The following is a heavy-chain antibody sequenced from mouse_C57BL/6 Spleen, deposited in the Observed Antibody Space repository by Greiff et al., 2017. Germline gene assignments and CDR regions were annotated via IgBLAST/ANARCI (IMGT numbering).Heavy chain of an antibody. Sequence: EVQRVESGGDLVKPGGSLKLSCAASGFTFSSYGMSWVRQTPDKRLEWVATISSGGSYTYYPDSVKGRFTISRDNAKNTLYLQMSRLKSGDTAMYYCARQRDYYGSSHYAMDYWGQGTSVTVSS. CDR3: ARQRDYYGSSHYAMDY. D-gene: IGHD1-1*01. CDR2: ISSGGSYT. V-gene: IGHV5-6*01. J-gene: IGHJ4*01. CDR1: GFTFSSYG.